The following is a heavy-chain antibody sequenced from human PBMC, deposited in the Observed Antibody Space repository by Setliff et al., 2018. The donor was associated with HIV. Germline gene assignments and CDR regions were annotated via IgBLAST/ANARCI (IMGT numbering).Heavy chain of an antibody. V-gene: IGHV1-69*15. CDR3: ARDGRDFRMKNWFDP. CDR1: GGTFNNYS. J-gene: IGHJ5*02. D-gene: IGHD2-21*01. CDR2: LIPVFGTA. Sequence: VKVSCKASGGTFNNYSISWVRQAPGQGLEWMGNLIPVFGTANYAPSFQGRLTITGDESTSTAYMELGSLTSEDTAVYYCARDGRDFRMKNWFDPWGQGTLVTVSS.